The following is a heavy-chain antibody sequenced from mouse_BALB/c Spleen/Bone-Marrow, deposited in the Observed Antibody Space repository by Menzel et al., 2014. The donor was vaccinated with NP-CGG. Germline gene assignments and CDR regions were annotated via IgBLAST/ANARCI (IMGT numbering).Heavy chain of an antibody. D-gene: IGHD2-14*01. CDR1: GYAFGAYW. CDR3: AVYYRYDLDY. J-gene: IGHJ2*01. Sequence: QVQLQQSGAELVRPGSSVKISCKASGYAFGAYWMNWVRQGPGQGLEWIGQLFPGDGDTNYNGKFKGKVILTADKSSSTAYMQLSSLTSEDSAVYFCAVYYRYDLDYRGQGTTLTVSS. V-gene: IGHV1-80*01. CDR2: LFPGDGDT.